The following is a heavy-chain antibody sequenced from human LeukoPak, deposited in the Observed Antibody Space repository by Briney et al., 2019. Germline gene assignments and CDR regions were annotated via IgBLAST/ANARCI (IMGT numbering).Heavy chain of an antibody. V-gene: IGHV3-7*05. Sequence: GGSLRLSCAASGFTFSSYWMSWVRQAPGKGLEWVANIKQDGSEKYYVDSVKGRFTISRDNAKNSLYLQMNSLRAEDTAVYYCARARLDSSGRFDYWGQGTLVTVSS. J-gene: IGHJ4*02. CDR3: ARARLDSSGRFDY. CDR2: IKQDGSEK. D-gene: IGHD3-22*01. CDR1: GFTFSSYW.